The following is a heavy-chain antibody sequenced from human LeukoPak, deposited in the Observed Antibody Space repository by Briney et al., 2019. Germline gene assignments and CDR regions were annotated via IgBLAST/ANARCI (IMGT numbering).Heavy chain of an antibody. Sequence: PGGSLRLSCAASGFTFSSYGMNWVRQAPGKGVEWVAVISDDGSDKYYGDSGQGRFTISREDSENTLFLEMKSLRAEDTAVYYCVPSFSGSFVWGQGTPVTVSS. J-gene: IGHJ4*02. CDR3: VPSFSGSFV. CDR1: GFTFSSYG. D-gene: IGHD3-10*01. CDR2: ISDDGSDK. V-gene: IGHV3-30*03.